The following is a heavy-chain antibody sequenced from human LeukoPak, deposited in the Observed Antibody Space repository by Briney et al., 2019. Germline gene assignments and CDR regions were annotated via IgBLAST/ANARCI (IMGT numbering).Heavy chain of an antibody. D-gene: IGHD2-15*01. CDR2: ISPDGSDT. Sequence: GGSLRLPCAASGFTFTNYPMTWVRQAPGKGLEWVSAISPDGSDTKYADSVKGRSTISRDNSKNTLFLQMNSLRVEDTAVYYCTKDWSAAYWGQGTLVTVSS. J-gene: IGHJ4*02. CDR3: TKDWSAAY. CDR1: GFTFTNYP. V-gene: IGHV3-23*01.